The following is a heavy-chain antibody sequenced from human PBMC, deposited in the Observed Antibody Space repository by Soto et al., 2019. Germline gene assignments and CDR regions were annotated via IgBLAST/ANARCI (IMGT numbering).Heavy chain of an antibody. D-gene: IGHD2-15*01. V-gene: IGHV1-69*12. CDR3: AGVEGVRDSNPRYSPNFYYYGMDV. Sequence: QVQLVQSGAEVKKPGSSVKVSCKASGGTFSSYAISWVRQAPGQGLEWMGGIIPIFGTANYAQKFQGRVTITADESTSTAYMELSSLRSEDTAVYYCAGVEGVRDSNPRYSPNFYYYGMDVWGQGTTVTVSS. J-gene: IGHJ6*02. CDR2: IIPIFGTA. CDR1: GGTFSSYA.